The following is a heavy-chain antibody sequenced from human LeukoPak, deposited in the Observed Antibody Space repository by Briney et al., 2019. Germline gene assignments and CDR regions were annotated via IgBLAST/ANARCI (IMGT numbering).Heavy chain of an antibody. D-gene: IGHD3-22*01. CDR3: ARGPDPRRYYDSSGYYYWFDP. Sequence: ASVKVFCKASGYTFTSYGISWVRQAPGQGLEWMEWISAYNGNTNYAQKLQGRVTMTTDTSTSTAYMELRSLRSDDTAVYYCARGPDPRRYYDSSGYYYWFDPWDQGTLVTVAS. CDR2: ISAYNGNT. V-gene: IGHV1-18*01. CDR1: GYTFTSYG. J-gene: IGHJ5*02.